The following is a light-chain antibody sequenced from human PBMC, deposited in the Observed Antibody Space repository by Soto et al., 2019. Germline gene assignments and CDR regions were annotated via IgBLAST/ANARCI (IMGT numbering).Light chain of an antibody. CDR3: CSYAGSYTWV. V-gene: IGLV2-11*01. J-gene: IGLJ3*02. CDR1: SSDLGGYNF. Sequence: QSALTQPRSVSGSPGQSVTISCTGTSSDLGGYNFVSWYQHHPGKAPKLMIYDVSKRPSGVPDRFSGSKSGNTASLTISGLQAEDEADYYCCSYAGSYTWVFGGGTKLTAL. CDR2: DVS.